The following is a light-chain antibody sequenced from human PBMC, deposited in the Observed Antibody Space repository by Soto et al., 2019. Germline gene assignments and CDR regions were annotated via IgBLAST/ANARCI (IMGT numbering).Light chain of an antibody. CDR2: WAS. CDR3: HQYYGAPVT. J-gene: IGKJ4*01. V-gene: IGKV4-1*01. CDR1: QSVLSSSNNKNY. Sequence: DIVMTQSPDSLAVSLGERATINCKSSQSVLSSSNNKNYLAWYQQKPGQPPKLPILWASTRESGVADRFSGSGSGTDFTLTISSLQAEDVAVYYCHQYYGAPVTFGGGTKVEIK.